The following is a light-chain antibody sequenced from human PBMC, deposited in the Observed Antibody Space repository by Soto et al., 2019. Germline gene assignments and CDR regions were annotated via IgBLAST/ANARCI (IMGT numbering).Light chain of an antibody. V-gene: IGKV3-15*01. CDR2: GVS. CDR1: QSVSRN. CDR3: QQYKNWPAIT. J-gene: IGKJ5*01. Sequence: EIVMTQSPATLSVSPGERVTLFCRASQSVSRNLAWHQQKPGQAPRLLIYGVSTRATGIPARFSGSGSGTEFTLTISSLQSEDFTVYYCQQYKNWPAITFGQGTRLEIK.